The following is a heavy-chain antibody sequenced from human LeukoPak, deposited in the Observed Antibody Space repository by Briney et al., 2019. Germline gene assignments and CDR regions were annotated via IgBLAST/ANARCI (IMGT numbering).Heavy chain of an antibody. D-gene: IGHD3-9*01. CDR1: GYTFTGYY. Sequence: GASVKVSCKASGYTFTGYYMHWVRQAPGQGLEWMGWINPNSGGTNYAQKLQGRVTMTTDTSTSTAYMELRSLRSDDTAVYYCARVHYDILTGYSYFDYWGQGTLVTVPS. J-gene: IGHJ4*02. CDR2: INPNSGGT. V-gene: IGHV1-2*02. CDR3: ARVHYDILTGYSYFDY.